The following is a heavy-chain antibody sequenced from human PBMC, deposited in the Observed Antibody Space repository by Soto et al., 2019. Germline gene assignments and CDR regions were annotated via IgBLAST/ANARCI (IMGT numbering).Heavy chain of an antibody. Sequence: PSVTLSLSCAFDGGYFRWYYLGLIRQPPGEGLEWIGEINHSGSTNYKPSLKSRVTISVDTSKNQFSLKLSSVTAADTAVYYCARGEVVLMVYGSKHPGLSYGMDVWGQGTTVTVSS. CDR3: ARGEVVLMVYGSKHPGLSYGMDV. CDR2: INHSGST. D-gene: IGHD2-8*01. CDR1: GGYFRWYY. V-gene: IGHV4-34*01. J-gene: IGHJ6*02.